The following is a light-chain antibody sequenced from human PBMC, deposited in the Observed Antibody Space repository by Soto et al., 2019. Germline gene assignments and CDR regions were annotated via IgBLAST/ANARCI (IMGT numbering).Light chain of an antibody. V-gene: IGKV1-5*01. CDR3: HQYDSDRT. Sequence: DIQMPQSPSSLSASVGDRVTITCRASQSISSWLAWYQQKPGKAPKLLIYDASSLESGVPSRFRGRGSGTNFTLAISSLQPDDFATYYCHQYDSDRTFGQGTKVDIK. CDR1: QSISSW. J-gene: IGKJ1*01. CDR2: DAS.